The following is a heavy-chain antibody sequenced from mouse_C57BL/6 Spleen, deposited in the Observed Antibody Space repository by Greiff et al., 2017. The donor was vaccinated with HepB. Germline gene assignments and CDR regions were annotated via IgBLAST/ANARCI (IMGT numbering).Heavy chain of an antibody. CDR2: ISSGSSTI. Sequence: EVQGVESGGGLVKPGGSLKLSCAASGFTFSDYGMHWVRQAPEKGLEWVAYISSGSSTIYYADTVKGRFTISRDNAKNTLFLQLTSLRSEDTAMYYCARLDYDYDRAYYFDYWGQGTTLTVSS. V-gene: IGHV5-17*01. J-gene: IGHJ2*01. D-gene: IGHD2-4*01. CDR1: GFTFSDYG. CDR3: ARLDYDYDRAYYFDY.